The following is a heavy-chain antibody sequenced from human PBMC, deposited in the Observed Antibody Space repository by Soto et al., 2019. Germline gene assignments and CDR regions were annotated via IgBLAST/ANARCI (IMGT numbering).Heavy chain of an antibody. CDR3: AREYYYDSSGYYAPDY. J-gene: IGHJ4*02. CDR2: ISAYNGNT. Sequence: QVQLVQSGAEVKKPGASVKVSCKASGYTFTSYGISWVRQAPGQGLEWMGWISAYNGNTNYAQKLKGRVTMTTDTSTSTAYMELRSLRSDDTAVYYCAREYYYDSSGYYAPDYWGQGTLVTVSS. V-gene: IGHV1-18*01. D-gene: IGHD3-22*01. CDR1: GYTFTSYG.